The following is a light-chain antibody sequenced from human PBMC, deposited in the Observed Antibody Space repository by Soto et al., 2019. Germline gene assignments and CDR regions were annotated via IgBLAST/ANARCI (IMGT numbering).Light chain of an antibody. Sequence: QSVLTQPGSVAGSPGQSITISCTVTGSDVRTYNLVSWYQQHPGKVPKLIIYEASKRPSGVSNRFSGSQPGNTASLTVSGLQAEDEADYYCCSYAGDKTYVFGSGTKVTVL. CDR3: CSYAGDKTYV. V-gene: IGLV2-23*01. J-gene: IGLJ1*01. CDR2: EAS. CDR1: GSDVRTYNL.